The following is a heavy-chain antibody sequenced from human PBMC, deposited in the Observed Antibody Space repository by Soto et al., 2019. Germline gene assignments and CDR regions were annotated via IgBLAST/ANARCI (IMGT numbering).Heavy chain of an antibody. CDR3: AHLYWAGSGTRYYFDY. V-gene: IGHV2-5*02. CDR1: GFSFTTDGMG. J-gene: IGHJ4*02. D-gene: IGHD6-13*01. CDR2: IYWDDDK. Sequence: QITLKESGPTLVKPTQTLTLTCTFSGFSFTTDGMGVGWIRQPPGKALEWLALIYWDDDKRYSPSLKSRLTITKDASRNQVVLTLTNMDPADTATYYCAHLYWAGSGTRYYFDYWGQGTLVTVSS.